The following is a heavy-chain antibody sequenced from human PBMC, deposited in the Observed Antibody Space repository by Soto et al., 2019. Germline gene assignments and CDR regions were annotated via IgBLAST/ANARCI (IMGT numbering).Heavy chain of an antibody. Sequence: QVQLVESGGGVVQPGRSLRLSCAASGFTFSSYGIHWVRQAPGKGLEWVAVIWYDGSNKYYADSVKGRFTISRDNSKNTLYLQMNSLRAEDTDVYYCARDAPNYYGSGSLNYWGQGTLVTVSS. J-gene: IGHJ4*02. CDR3: ARDAPNYYGSGSLNY. CDR2: IWYDGSNK. D-gene: IGHD3-10*01. V-gene: IGHV3-33*01. CDR1: GFTFSSYG.